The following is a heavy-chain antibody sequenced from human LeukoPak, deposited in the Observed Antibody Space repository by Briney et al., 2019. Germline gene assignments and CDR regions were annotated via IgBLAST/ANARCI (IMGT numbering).Heavy chain of an antibody. Sequence: KPSETLSLTCTVSGGSISSSSYYWGWIRQPPGEGLEWIGSIYYSGSTYYNPSLKSRVTISVDTSKNQFSLKLSSVTAADTAVYYCASQDHTGYSKDYWGQGTLVTVSS. D-gene: IGHD6-13*01. CDR1: GGSISSSSYY. CDR2: IYYSGST. V-gene: IGHV4-39*01. J-gene: IGHJ4*02. CDR3: ASQDHTGYSKDY.